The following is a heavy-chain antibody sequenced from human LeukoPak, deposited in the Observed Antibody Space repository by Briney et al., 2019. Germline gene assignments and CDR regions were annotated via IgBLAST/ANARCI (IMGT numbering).Heavy chain of an antibody. CDR2: ISGSGGST. CDR3: AKDRITYYDFWSGYLFDY. V-gene: IGHV3-23*01. D-gene: IGHD3-3*01. CDR1: GFTFSSYA. Sequence: GGSLRLSCAASGFTFSSYAMSWVRQAPGKGLEWVSAISGSGGSTYYADSVKGRFTISRDNSKNTLYLQMNSLRAEDTAVYYCAKDRITYYDFWSGYLFDYWGQGTLVTVSS. J-gene: IGHJ4*02.